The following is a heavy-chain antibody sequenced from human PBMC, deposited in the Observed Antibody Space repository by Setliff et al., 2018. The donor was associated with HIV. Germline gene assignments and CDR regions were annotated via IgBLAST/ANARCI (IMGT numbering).Heavy chain of an antibody. CDR3: AREPDY. CDR1: GYSITSGYY. CDR2: MYDGGTP. J-gene: IGHJ4*02. V-gene: IGHV4-38-2*02. Sequence: KTSETLSLTCAVSGYSITSGYYWGWIRQPPGKGLEWIGNMYDGGTPHYNPSLKSRVTVSLDTSRNQFSLGLTSVTAADTAVYFCAREPDYWSQGTLVTVSS.